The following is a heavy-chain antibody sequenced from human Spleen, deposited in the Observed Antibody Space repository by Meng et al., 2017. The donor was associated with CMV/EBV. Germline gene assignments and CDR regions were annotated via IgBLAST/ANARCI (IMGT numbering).Heavy chain of an antibody. V-gene: IGHV3-30*02. Sequence: GESLKISCGASGYAFSNYGVHWVRQAPGRGLEWVAFIHYDGTTTDYAESVRGRFTISRDNSKNTLYLQMSSLRAEDTAVYYCAKAGSSSSYSSSWYNALDFWGQGTLVTVSS. CDR2: IHYDGTTT. CDR3: AKAGSSSSYSSSWYNALDF. D-gene: IGHD6-13*01. CDR1: GYAFSNYG. J-gene: IGHJ4*02.